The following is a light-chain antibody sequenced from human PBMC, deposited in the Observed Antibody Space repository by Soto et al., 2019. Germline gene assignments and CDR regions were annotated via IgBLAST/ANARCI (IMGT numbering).Light chain of an antibody. CDR3: QQRSNWPPFT. Sequence: EIVLTQSPATLSLSPGERATLSCRASQSISSYLAWYQQKPGQAPRLLLYDVSNRAPGIPARFSGSGSGTDFTLTISSLEPEDFAVYYWQQRSNWPPFTFGPGTKVDI. CDR2: DVS. CDR1: QSISSY. J-gene: IGKJ3*01. V-gene: IGKV3-11*01.